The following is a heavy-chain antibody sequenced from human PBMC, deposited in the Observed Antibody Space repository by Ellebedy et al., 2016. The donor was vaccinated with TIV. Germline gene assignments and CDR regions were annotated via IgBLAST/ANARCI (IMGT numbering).Heavy chain of an antibody. CDR3: AKPWTGEWELPNLDY. Sequence: GESLKISCAASGFTFSGYWMTWVRQAPGKGLEWVANIKQDGSEKYYVDSVKGRFTISRDNAKNSLYLQMNSLRAEDTAVYYCAKPWTGEWELPNLDYWGQGTLVTVSS. D-gene: IGHD1-26*01. J-gene: IGHJ4*02. V-gene: IGHV3-7*03. CDR2: IKQDGSEK. CDR1: GFTFSGYW.